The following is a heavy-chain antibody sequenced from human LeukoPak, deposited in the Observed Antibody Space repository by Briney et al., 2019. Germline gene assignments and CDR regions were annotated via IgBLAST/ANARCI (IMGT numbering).Heavy chain of an antibody. V-gene: IGHV1-69*01. D-gene: IGHD6-13*01. CDR3: ARDQAAAGTSWFDP. J-gene: IGHJ5*02. CDR1: LGTFTSYA. Sequence: GASLKVSCKASLGTFTSYAISWVRQAPGQRLEWMGGIIPIFGTANYAQKFQGRVTITADESTSTASMELSSLRSEDTAVYYCARDQAAAGTSWFDPWGQGTLVTVSS. CDR2: IIPIFGTA.